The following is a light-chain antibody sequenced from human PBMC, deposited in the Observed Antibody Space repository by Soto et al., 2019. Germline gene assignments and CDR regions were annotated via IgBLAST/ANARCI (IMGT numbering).Light chain of an antibody. J-gene: IGKJ2*01. V-gene: IGKV3-20*01. CDR3: QQYGSSPPFT. CDR2: GAS. Sequence: EIVLTQSPGTLSLSPGERATLSCRASQSVSSNYLAWYQQKPGQAPRLLIYGASNRATGIPDRFSGSGSGTGFTPTISRLEPEDFAVYFCQQYGSSPPFTFGQGTKVDIK. CDR1: QSVSSNY.